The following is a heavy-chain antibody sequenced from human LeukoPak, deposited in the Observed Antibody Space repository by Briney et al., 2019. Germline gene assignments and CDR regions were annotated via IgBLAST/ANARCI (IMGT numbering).Heavy chain of an antibody. CDR3: ARVYMGPDY. CDR2: INPNNGGT. J-gene: IGHJ4*02. Sequence: ASVKVSCKASGYTFNVHNIHWVRQAPGQGLEWMGWINPNNGGTKYAQKFQDRVTMTRDTSISTVYMDVSRLRSDGTAVYYCARVYMGPDYWGQGTLVTVSS. D-gene: IGHD3-10*01. CDR1: GYTFNVHN. V-gene: IGHV1-2*02.